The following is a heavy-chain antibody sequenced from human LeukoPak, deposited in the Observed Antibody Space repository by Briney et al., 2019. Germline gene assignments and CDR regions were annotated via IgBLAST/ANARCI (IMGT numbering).Heavy chain of an antibody. CDR2: INQDGSEK. Sequence: GGSLRLSCAASGFTFKNYWMTWVRQAPGKGLEWVANINQDGSEKYYVDSVKGRFTISRDNAENSLYLQMNSLRAEDTAMYYCARSQSLGYWGQGTLVTVSS. CDR1: GFTFKNYW. J-gene: IGHJ4*02. V-gene: IGHV3-7*04. CDR3: ARSQSLGY.